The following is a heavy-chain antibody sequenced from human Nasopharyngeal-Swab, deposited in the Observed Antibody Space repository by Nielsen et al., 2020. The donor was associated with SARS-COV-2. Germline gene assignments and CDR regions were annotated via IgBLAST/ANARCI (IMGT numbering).Heavy chain of an antibody. J-gene: IGHJ4*02. CDR3: ANRVYYYDSSGYRQTALFDY. Sequence: WIRQPPGKGLEWIGEINHSGSTNYNPSLKSRVTISVDTSKNQFSLKLSSVTAADTAVYYCANRVYYYDSSGYRQTALFDYWDRGTLVTVSS. CDR2: INHSGST. D-gene: IGHD3-22*01. V-gene: IGHV4-34*01.